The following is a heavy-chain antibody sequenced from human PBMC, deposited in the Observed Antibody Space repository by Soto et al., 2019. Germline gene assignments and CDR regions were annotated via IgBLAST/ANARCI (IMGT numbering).Heavy chain of an antibody. CDR3: TTDIGWFGELLNRDY. CDR1: GFTFSNAW. Sequence: SGGSLRLSCAASGFTFSNAWMSWVRQAPGKGLEWVGRIKSKTDGGTTDYAAPVKGRFTISRDDSKNTLYLQMNSLKTEDTAVYYCTTDIGWFGELLNRDYWGQGTLVTVSS. V-gene: IGHV3-15*01. CDR2: IKSKTDGGTT. D-gene: IGHD3-10*01. J-gene: IGHJ4*02.